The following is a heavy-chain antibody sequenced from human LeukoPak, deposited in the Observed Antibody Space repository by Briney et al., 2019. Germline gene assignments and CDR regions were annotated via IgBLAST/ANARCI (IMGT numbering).Heavy chain of an antibody. J-gene: IGHJ4*02. D-gene: IGHD2-15*01. CDR2: ISWNSGSI. CDR3: AKIDGYCSGGSCYSCDC. CDR1: GFTFDDYA. V-gene: IGHV3-9*01. Sequence: GRSLRLSCAASGFTFDDYAMHWVRQAPGKGLEWVSGISWNSGSIGYADSVKGRFTISRDNAKNSLYLQMNSLRAEDTALYYCAKIDGYCSGGSCYSCDCWGQGTLVTVSS.